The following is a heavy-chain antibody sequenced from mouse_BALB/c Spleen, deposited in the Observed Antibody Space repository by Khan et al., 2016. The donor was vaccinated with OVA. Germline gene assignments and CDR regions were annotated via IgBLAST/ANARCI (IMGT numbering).Heavy chain of an antibody. Sequence: QVQLQQSGPELVKPGASVKMSCKASGYSFTDYIISWVKQRTGQGLQWIGEIYPGSGSLYSNEEFKGKATLTADKSSNTAYMHLSSLTSEDSAVYFFSRRDYCSSYPGFAYWGHGTLVTVSA. CDR3: SRRDYCSSYPGFAY. D-gene: IGHD1-1*01. V-gene: IGHV1-77*01. J-gene: IGHJ3*01. CDR2: IYPGSGSL. CDR1: GYSFTDYI.